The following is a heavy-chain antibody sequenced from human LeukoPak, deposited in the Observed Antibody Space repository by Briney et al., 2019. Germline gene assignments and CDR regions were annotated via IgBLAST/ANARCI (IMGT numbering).Heavy chain of an antibody. CDR1: GVSISSSNW. Sequence: PSETLSLTCDVSGVSISSSNWWSWVRQPPGKGLEWVGEVYQTGGTNYNPSLKSRVTILVDTSKNQFSLKLTSVTAADTAVYYCARVPFDTDSYYYYFGMDVWGQGTTVTVSS. D-gene: IGHD2-21*02. J-gene: IGHJ6*02. V-gene: IGHV4-4*02. CDR2: VYQTGGT. CDR3: ARVPFDTDSYYYYFGMDV.